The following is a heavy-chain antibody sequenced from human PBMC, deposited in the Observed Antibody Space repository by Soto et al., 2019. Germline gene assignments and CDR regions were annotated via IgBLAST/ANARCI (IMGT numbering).Heavy chain of an antibody. CDR1: GGSVSSGSYY. CDR3: ARDIPARRSHYYYYYGMDV. V-gene: IGHV4-61*01. CDR2: IYYSGST. Sequence: QVQLQESGPGLVKPSETLSLTCTVSGGSVSSGSYYWSWIRQPPGKGLEWIGYIYYSGSTNYNPSLKSRVTISVDTSKNQFSLKLSSVTAADTAVYYCARDIPARRSHYYYYYGMDVWGQGTTVTVSS. D-gene: IGHD6-6*01. J-gene: IGHJ6*02.